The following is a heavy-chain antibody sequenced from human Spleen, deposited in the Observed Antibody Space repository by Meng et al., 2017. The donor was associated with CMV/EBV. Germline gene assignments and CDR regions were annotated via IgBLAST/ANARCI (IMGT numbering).Heavy chain of an antibody. J-gene: IGHJ6*02. CDR1: GFTSNDYA. Sequence: GGSLRLSCAASGFTSNDYAMHWIRQAPGKGLEWVSGIYGNSARIDYADSVKGRFTISRDNAKNSVYLQMNSLGAEDTAVYYCARTGRGGWLLKIGMDVWGQGTTVTVSS. V-gene: IGHV3-9*02. CDR3: ARTGRGGWLLKIGMDV. D-gene: IGHD3-22*01. CDR2: IYGNSARI.